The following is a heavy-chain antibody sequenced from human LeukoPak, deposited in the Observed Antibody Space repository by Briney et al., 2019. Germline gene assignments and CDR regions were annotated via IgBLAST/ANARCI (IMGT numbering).Heavy chain of an antibody. V-gene: IGHV3-23*01. Sequence: GGSLRLSCAASGFTFSSYAMSWVRQAPGQGLVWVSAISGGGASTYYADSVKGRFTISRDNSKNTLYLQMNSLRAEDTAVYYCAKDSPWAVDCTGDCYYEGLDYWGQGALVTISS. CDR1: GFTFSSYA. CDR2: ISGGGAST. D-gene: IGHD2-21*02. CDR3: AKDSPWAVDCTGDCYYEGLDY. J-gene: IGHJ4*02.